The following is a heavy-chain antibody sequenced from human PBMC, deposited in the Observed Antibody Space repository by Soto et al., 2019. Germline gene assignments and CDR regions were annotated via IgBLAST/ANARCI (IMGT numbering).Heavy chain of an antibody. CDR2: INPNSGGT. CDR3: ARGPTSSGSYYGVDYYGMDV. D-gene: IGHD3-10*01. CDR1: GYTFTGYY. J-gene: IGHJ6*02. V-gene: IGHV1-2*04. Sequence: ASVKVSCKASGYTFTGYYMHWVRQAPGQGLEWMGWINPNSGGTNYAQKFQGWVTMTRDTSISTAYMELSRLRSDDTAVYYCARGPTSSGSYYGVDYYGMDVWGQGTTVTVSS.